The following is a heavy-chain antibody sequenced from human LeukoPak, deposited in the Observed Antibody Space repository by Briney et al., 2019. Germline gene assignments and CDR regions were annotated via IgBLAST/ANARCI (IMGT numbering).Heavy chain of an antibody. CDR3: ARDLRAYCSSTSCYSYYFDY. CDR1: GYTFTGYY. CDR2: INPNSGGT. J-gene: IGHJ4*02. D-gene: IGHD2-2*01. Sequence: ASVKVSCKASGYTFTGYYMHWVRQAPGQGLEWMGWINPNSGGTNYAQKFQGRVTMTRDTSISTAYMELSRLRSDDTAVYYCARDLRAYCSSTSCYSYYFDYWGQGTLVTVSS. V-gene: IGHV1-2*02.